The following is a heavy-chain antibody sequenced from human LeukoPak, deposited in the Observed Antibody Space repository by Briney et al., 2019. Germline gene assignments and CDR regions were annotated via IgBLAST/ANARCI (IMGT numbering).Heavy chain of an antibody. Sequence: PGGSLRLSCAASGFTFSSYAMHWVRQAPGKGLEYVSAISSNGGSTYYANSVKGRFTISRDNSKNTLYLQMGSLRAEDMAVYYCARVEVELGAFDIWGQGTMVTVSS. CDR3: ARVEVELGAFDI. V-gene: IGHV3-64*01. D-gene: IGHD1-7*01. CDR2: ISSNGGST. CDR1: GFTFSSYA. J-gene: IGHJ3*02.